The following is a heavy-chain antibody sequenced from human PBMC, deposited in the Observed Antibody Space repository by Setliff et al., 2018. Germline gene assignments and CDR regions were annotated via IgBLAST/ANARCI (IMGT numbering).Heavy chain of an antibody. V-gene: IGHV1-18*01. D-gene: IGHD6-13*01. Sequence: GASVKVSCKASGYTFTSYGISWVRQAPGQGLEWMRWISAYNGNTKFVQKFQGRVAMTTDTSTSTAYMELRSLRSDDTAVYYCAREVGSRLDYWGQGTLVTVSS. J-gene: IGHJ4*02. CDR1: GYTFTSYG. CDR3: AREVGSRLDY. CDR2: ISAYNGNT.